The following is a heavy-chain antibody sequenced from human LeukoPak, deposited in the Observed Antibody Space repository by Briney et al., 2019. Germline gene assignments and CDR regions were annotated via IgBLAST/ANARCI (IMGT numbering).Heavy chain of an antibody. J-gene: IGHJ6*02. CDR1: GYTFISYY. CDR2: INPSSGSP. CDR3: ARARGVTVLYYYYGMDV. V-gene: IGHV1-46*01. Sequence: ASVKVSCKASGYTFISYYIHWARQAPGQGLEWMGVINPSSGSPSYAQNFQGRVTMTRDTSTSTVYMELSSLRPEDTAVYYCARARGVTVLYYYYGMDVWGQGTTVTVSS. D-gene: IGHD2-21*02.